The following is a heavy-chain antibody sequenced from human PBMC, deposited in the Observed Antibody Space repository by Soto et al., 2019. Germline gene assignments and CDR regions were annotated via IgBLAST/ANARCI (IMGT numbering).Heavy chain of an antibody. CDR2: IYYSGST. V-gene: IGHV4-59*08. Sequence: SETLSLTCTVSGGSISSYYWSWIRQPPGKGLEWIGYIYYSGSTNYNPSLKSRVTISVDTSKNQFSLKLSSVTAADTAVYYCARHIWFGELLSAGYYYYMDVWGKGTTVTVSS. D-gene: IGHD3-10*01. J-gene: IGHJ6*03. CDR1: GGSISSYY. CDR3: ARHIWFGELLSAGYYYYMDV.